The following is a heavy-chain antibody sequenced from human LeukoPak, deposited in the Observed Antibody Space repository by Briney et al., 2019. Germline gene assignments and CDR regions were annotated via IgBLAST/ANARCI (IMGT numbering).Heavy chain of an antibody. CDR1: GGSFSGYY. V-gene: IGHV4-34*01. CDR2: INHSGST. Sequence: PSETLSLTCAVYGGSFSGYYWSWIHQPPGKGLEWIGEINHSGSTNYNPSLKSRVTISVDTSKNQFSLKLSSVTAADTAVYYCAIQTPVYCSSTSCYEHFGYWGQGTLVTVSS. CDR3: AIQTPVYCSSTSCYEHFGY. J-gene: IGHJ4*02. D-gene: IGHD2-2*01.